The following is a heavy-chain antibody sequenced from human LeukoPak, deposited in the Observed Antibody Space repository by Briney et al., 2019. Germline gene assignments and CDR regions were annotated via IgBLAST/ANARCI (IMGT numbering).Heavy chain of an antibody. CDR2: IYYSGST. D-gene: IGHD6-6*01. Sequence: SETLSLTCAVYGGSFSGYYWSWIRQPPGKGLEWIGYIYYSGSTNYNPSLKSRVTISVDTSKNQFSLKLSSVTAADTAVYYCARTQRDSSSTTYYYYYMDVWGKGTTVTVSS. CDR1: GGSFSGYY. CDR3: ARTQRDSSSTTYYYYYMDV. J-gene: IGHJ6*03. V-gene: IGHV4-59*01.